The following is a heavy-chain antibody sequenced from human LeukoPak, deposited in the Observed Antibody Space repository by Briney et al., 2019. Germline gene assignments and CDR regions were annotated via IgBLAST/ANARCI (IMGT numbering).Heavy chain of an antibody. D-gene: IGHD6-13*01. CDR3: PKGGGSSYYSVFDY. Sequence: GGSLRLSCAASGFTFSSYAMSWVRQAPGKGLEWVSAISTSGGSTYYADSVKGRFSISRDNSKNTLYLQMDSLRDEDTAVYYCPKGGGSSYYSVFDYWGQGILVTVSS. V-gene: IGHV3-23*01. J-gene: IGHJ4*02. CDR2: ISTSGGST. CDR1: GFTFSSYA.